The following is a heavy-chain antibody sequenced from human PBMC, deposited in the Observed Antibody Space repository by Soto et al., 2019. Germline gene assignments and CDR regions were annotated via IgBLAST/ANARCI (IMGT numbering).Heavy chain of an antibody. V-gene: IGHV3-15*01. CDR1: GFTFSNAW. CDR3: TTSYSYGSYYYYGMDV. CDR2: IKSKTDGGTT. D-gene: IGHD5-18*01. Sequence: LRLSCAASGFTFSNAWMSWVRQAPGKGLEWVGRIKSKTDGGTTDYAAPVKGRFTISRDDSKNTLYLQMNSLKTEDTAVYYCTTSYSYGSYYYYGMDVWGQGTTVTVSS. J-gene: IGHJ6*02.